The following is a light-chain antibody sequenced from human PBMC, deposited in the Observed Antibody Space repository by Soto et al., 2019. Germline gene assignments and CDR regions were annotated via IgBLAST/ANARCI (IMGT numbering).Light chain of an antibody. J-gene: IGKJ1*01. CDR2: DAS. CDR3: QQYNGYSRT. CDR1: QSIGSS. V-gene: IGKV1-5*01. Sequence: DIQMTQSPSTLSASVGDRFTITCRASQSIGSSLAWYQQKPGKAPKLLIFDASSLERGVPSRFSGSGSGTAFTLTIRSLQPDDFSTYYCQQYNGYSRTFGQGTKVDIK.